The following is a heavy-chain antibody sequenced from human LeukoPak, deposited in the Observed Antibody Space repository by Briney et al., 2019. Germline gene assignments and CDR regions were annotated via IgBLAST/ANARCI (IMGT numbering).Heavy chain of an antibody. CDR3: ARSFGYYYDSSGYPTQTFDY. CDR2: INHSGST. Sequence: PSETLSLTCAVYGGSFSGYYWSWIRQPPGKGLEWIGEINHSGSTNYNPSLKSRVTISVDTSKNQFSLKLSSVTAADTAVYYCARSFGYYYDSSGYPTQTFDYWGQGTLVTVSS. CDR1: GGSFSGYY. D-gene: IGHD3-22*01. J-gene: IGHJ4*02. V-gene: IGHV4-34*01.